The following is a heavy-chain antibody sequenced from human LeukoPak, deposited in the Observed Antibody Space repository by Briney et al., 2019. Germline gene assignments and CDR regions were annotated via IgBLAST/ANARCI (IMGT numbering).Heavy chain of an antibody. CDR2: ISSSSSTI. V-gene: IGHV3-48*04. Sequence: PGGSLRLSCAASGFTFSSYSMNWVRQAPGKGLEWVSYISSSSSTIYYADSVKGRFTISRDNAKNSLYLQMNSLRAEDTAVYYCARQLTTSNPDAFDIWGQGTMVTVSS. CDR3: ARQLTTSNPDAFDI. J-gene: IGHJ3*02. D-gene: IGHD4-17*01. CDR1: GFTFSSYS.